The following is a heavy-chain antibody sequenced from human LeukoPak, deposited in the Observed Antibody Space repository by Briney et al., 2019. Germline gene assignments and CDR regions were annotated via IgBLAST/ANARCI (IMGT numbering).Heavy chain of an antibody. CDR2: INHSGST. J-gene: IGHJ4*02. Sequence: SETLSLTCAVYGGSFSGYYWSWIRQPPGKGLEWIGEINHSGSTNYNPSLKSRVTISVDTSKNQFSLKLSSVTAADTAVYYCARVGPPGGQNYDFWSGYSPFDYWGQGTLVTVSS. CDR3: ARVGPPGGQNYDFWSGYSPFDY. V-gene: IGHV4-34*01. D-gene: IGHD3-3*01. CDR1: GGSFSGYY.